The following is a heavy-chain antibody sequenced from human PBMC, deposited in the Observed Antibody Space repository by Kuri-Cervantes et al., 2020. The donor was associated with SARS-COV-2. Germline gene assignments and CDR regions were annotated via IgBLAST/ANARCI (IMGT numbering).Heavy chain of an antibody. Sequence: GESLKISCAASGFTFSSYAMSWVRQAPGKGLEWVAVIWYDGSNKYYADSVKGRFTISRDNSKNTLYLQMNSLRAEDTAVYYCARAGTASGYDQYYYYYYGMDVWGQGTTVTVSS. CDR3: ARAGTASGYDQYYYYYYGMDV. J-gene: IGHJ6*02. D-gene: IGHD5-12*01. CDR2: IWYDGSNK. CDR1: GFTFSSYA. V-gene: IGHV3-33*08.